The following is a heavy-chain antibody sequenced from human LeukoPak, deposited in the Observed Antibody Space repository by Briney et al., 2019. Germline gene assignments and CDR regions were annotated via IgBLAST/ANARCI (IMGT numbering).Heavy chain of an antibody. V-gene: IGHV4-59*01. CDR1: GGSISSYY. D-gene: IGHD6-19*01. J-gene: IGHJ4*02. CDR3: ARGRGWQWLGY. Sequence: PSETLSLTCTVSGGSISSYYWSWIRQPPGKGLEWIGYIYYSGSTNYNPSLKSRVTISVDTSKNQFSLKLSSVTAADTAVYYCARGRGWQWLGYWGQGTLVTVSS. CDR2: IYYSGST.